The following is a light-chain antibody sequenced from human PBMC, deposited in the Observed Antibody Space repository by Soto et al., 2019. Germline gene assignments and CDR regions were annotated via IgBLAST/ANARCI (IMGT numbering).Light chain of an antibody. CDR2: GAS. Sequence: ESGLRQSPGTVSLSPGERGTLSCRASQSVSGSYLAWHQQKPGQAPRLLIYGASSRATGIPDRFSGSGSGTDFTLTISRLEPEDFAVYYCQQYGSAPRTFGQGTKVDIK. CDR3: QQYGSAPRT. J-gene: IGKJ1*01. CDR1: QSVSGSY. V-gene: IGKV3-20*01.